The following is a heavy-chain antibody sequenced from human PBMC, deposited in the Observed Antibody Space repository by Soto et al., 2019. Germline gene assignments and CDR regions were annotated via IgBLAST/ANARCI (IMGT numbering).Heavy chain of an antibody. J-gene: IGHJ4*02. CDR1: GFIFSHYA. CDR2: IGGEAVST. D-gene: IGHD5-12*01. Sequence: GGSLRLSCTASGFIFSHYAMNWVRQGPVKGLEWASVIGGEAVSTKCADSVKGRFTISRDNFKNTVYLQMDSLRAEDTSLYLCATDIDDTWLLNSWGQGTLVTVSS. CDR3: ATDIDDTWLLNS. V-gene: IGHV3-23*01.